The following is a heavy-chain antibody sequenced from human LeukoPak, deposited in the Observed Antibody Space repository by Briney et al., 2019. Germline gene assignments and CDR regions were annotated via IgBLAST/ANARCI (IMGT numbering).Heavy chain of an antibody. CDR3: AREGGRQWLVSGALDS. V-gene: IGHV4-61*01. CDR1: DDSVSSSRYY. Sequence: PTETLPLTCTVSDDSVSSSRYYWTWIRQPPGKGLEWIGYIYHGSAAYNPSLESRVTLSMDTSKNQYSLKMTSVTAADTAVYYCAREGGRQWLVSGALDSWGQGTLVTVSS. CDR2: IYHGSA. D-gene: IGHD6-19*01. J-gene: IGHJ5*01.